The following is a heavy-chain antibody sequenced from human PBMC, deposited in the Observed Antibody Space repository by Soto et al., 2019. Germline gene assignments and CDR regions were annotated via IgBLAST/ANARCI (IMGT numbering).Heavy chain of an antibody. Sequence: SETLSLTCAVYGGSFSGYYWSWIRQPPGKGLEWIGEINHSGSTNYNPSLKSRVTISVDTSKNQFSLKLSSVTAADTAVYYCARGRKQRGIAVAGTGDYFDYWGQGTLVTVSS. J-gene: IGHJ4*02. V-gene: IGHV4-34*01. CDR1: GGSFSGYY. D-gene: IGHD6-19*01. CDR2: INHSGST. CDR3: ARGRKQRGIAVAGTGDYFDY.